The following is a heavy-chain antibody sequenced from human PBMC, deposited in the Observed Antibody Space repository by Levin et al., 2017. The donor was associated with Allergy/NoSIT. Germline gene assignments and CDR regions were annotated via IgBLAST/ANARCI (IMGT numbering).Heavy chain of an antibody. J-gene: IGHJ6*02. CDR2: INPSGGST. V-gene: IGHV1-46*01. Sequence: ASVKVSCKASGYTFTSYYMHWVRQAPGQGLEWMGIINPSGGSTSYAQKFQGRVTMTRDTSTSTVYMELSSLRSEDTAVYYCARSIMITFGGVIVIPLDYYYGMDVWGQGTTVTVSS. CDR3: ARSIMITFGGVIVIPLDYYYGMDV. D-gene: IGHD3-16*02. CDR1: GYTFTSYY.